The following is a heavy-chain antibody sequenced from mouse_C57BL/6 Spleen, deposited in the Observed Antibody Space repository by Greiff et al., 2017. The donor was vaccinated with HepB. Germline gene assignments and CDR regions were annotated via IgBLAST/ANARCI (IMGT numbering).Heavy chain of an antibody. CDR3: ARGNWYFDV. Sequence: QVQLKQSGPGLVQPSQSLSITCTVSGFSLTSYGVHWVRQSPGKGLEWLGVIWSGGSTDYNAAFISRLSISKDNSKSQVFFKMNSLQADDTATYYCARGNWYFDVWGTGTTVTVSS. CDR2: IWSGGST. CDR1: GFSLTSYG. V-gene: IGHV2-2*01. J-gene: IGHJ1*03.